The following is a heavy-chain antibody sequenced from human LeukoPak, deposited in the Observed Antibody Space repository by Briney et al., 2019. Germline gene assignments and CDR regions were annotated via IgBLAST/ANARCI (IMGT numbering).Heavy chain of an antibody. Sequence: PGGSLRLSCAASGFTFDDYAMHWVRQAPGKGLEWVSGISWNSRSIGYADSVKGRFTISRDNAKNSLYLQMNSLRAEDTALYYCAKDIGEQQLFYYFDYWGQGTLVTVSS. J-gene: IGHJ4*02. D-gene: IGHD6-13*01. CDR3: AKDIGEQQLFYYFDY. CDR2: ISWNSRSI. V-gene: IGHV3-9*01. CDR1: GFTFDDYA.